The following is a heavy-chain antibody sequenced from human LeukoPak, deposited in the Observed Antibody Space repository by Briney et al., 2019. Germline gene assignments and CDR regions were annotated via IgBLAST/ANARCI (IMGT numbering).Heavy chain of an antibody. J-gene: IGHJ6*03. Sequence: SETLSLTCTVSGGSISSSSYYWGWIRQPPGKGLEWIGSIYYSGSTYYNPSLKSRVTISVDTSKNQFSLKLSSVTAADTAVYYCARVFRTGYWYYYMDVWGKGTTVTISS. V-gene: IGHV4-39*07. CDR2: IYYSGST. CDR1: GGSISSSSYY. D-gene: IGHD3/OR15-3a*01. CDR3: ARVFRTGYWYYYMDV.